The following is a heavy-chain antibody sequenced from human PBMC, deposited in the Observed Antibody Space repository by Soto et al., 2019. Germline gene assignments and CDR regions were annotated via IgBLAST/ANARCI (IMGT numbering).Heavy chain of an antibody. Sequence: QVQLQESGPGLVKPSQTLSLTCTVSGGSISSGDYYWSWIRQPPGKGLEWIGYIYYSGSTYYHPSLKSGVTIAVDTPKNQFSLKLSSVTAADTAVYYCASHDYAHYGIDVWGQGTTVTVSS. CDR3: ASHDYAHYGIDV. J-gene: IGHJ6*02. V-gene: IGHV4-30-4*01. CDR1: GGSISSGDYY. D-gene: IGHD4-17*01. CDR2: IYYSGST.